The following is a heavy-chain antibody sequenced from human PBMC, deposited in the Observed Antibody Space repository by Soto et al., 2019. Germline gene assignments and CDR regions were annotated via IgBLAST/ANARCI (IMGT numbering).Heavy chain of an antibody. CDR3: ARVITGGYGYTALDY. V-gene: IGHV1-3*01. CDR1: GYTFPTYS. J-gene: IGHJ4*02. CDR2: INAGNGNT. D-gene: IGHD5-18*01. Sequence: ASVKVSCKASGYTFPTYSMHWVRPAPNQRLEWMGWINAGNGNTKYSQKFQGRVTITRDTSASTAYMELSSLRSEDTAVYYCARVITGGYGYTALDYWGQGTLVTVSS.